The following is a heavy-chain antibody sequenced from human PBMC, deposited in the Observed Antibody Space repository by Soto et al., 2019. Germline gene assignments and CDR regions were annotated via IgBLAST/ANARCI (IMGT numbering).Heavy chain of an antibody. CDR3: ARAMVRGKNYYGVDV. V-gene: IGHV5-51*03. Sequence: EVQLVQSGAEVKKPGESLKISCKGSGYSFTNYWIGWVRQMPGKGLEWMGIIYPGDSDTRYSPSFQGQVTISADKSISNAYLQWSSLKASDTAMYYCARAMVRGKNYYGVDVWGQGTTVTVSS. CDR1: GYSFTNYW. CDR2: IYPGDSDT. J-gene: IGHJ6*02. D-gene: IGHD3-10*01.